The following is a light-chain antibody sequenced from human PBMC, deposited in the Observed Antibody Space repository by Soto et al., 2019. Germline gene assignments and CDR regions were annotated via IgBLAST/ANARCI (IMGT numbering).Light chain of an antibody. V-gene: IGKV1-27*01. J-gene: IGKJ2*01. Sequence: DIQMTQSPSSLSASVGDRVTITCRASQGFSNSLAWYQQKPGKVPKLLIYATSTLQSGVPSRFSGSGSGTEFTLTISSLQSEDFAVYNCQQYNKWPRTFGQGTKVDIK. CDR1: QGFSNS. CDR3: QQYNKWPRT. CDR2: ATS.